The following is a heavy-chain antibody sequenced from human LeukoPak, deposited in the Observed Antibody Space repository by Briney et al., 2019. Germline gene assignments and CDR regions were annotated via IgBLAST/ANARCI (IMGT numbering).Heavy chain of an antibody. CDR1: GFTFGSYA. J-gene: IGHJ4*02. D-gene: IGHD6-19*01. Sequence: GGSLRLSCAASGFTFGSYAMSWVRQAPGKGLEWVSFISSSSSTIYYADSAKGRFTISRDNAKNSLYLQMNSLRAEDTAVYFCARGWGNGWYDYWGQGTLVTVSS. V-gene: IGHV3-48*01. CDR3: ARGWGNGWYDY. CDR2: ISSSSSTI.